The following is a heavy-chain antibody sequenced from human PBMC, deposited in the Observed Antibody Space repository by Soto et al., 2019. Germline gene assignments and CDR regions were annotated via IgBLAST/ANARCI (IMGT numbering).Heavy chain of an antibody. Sequence: QLQLQESGSGLVKPSQTLSLTCAVSGGSISSGGYSWSWIRQPPGKGLEWIGYIYHSGSTYYNPSLKRRVTLSVDRSKTRFSLKLSSVTAADTAVYYCARTYGHYVADYWGQGTLVTVSS. D-gene: IGHD4-17*01. J-gene: IGHJ4*02. CDR2: IYHSGST. V-gene: IGHV4-30-2*01. CDR3: ARTYGHYVADY. CDR1: GGSISSGGYS.